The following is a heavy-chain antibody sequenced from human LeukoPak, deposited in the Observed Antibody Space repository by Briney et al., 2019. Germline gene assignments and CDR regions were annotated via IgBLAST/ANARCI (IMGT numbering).Heavy chain of an antibody. CDR2: ISSSSSYI. V-gene: IGHV3-21*01. D-gene: IGHD6-25*01. CDR1: GFTFSSYS. J-gene: IGHJ4*02. CDR3: ARDPGSSAPYYFDY. Sequence: GGSLRLSCAASGFTFSSYSMNWVRQAPWKGLEWVSAISSSSSYIYYADSVKGRFTISRDNAKNSLYLQMNSLRAEDTAVYYCARDPGSSAPYYFDYWGQGTLVTVSS.